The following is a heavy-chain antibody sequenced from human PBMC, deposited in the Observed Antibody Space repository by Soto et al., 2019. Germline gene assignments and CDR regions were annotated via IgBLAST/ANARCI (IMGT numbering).Heavy chain of an antibody. CDR3: ARYRTKVPVAFDV. V-gene: IGHV1-8*01. J-gene: IGHJ3*01. D-gene: IGHD3-16*02. CDR1: GLAFPIDD. Sequence: QVQLVQSGAEVKKPGASVQVSCKASGLAFPIDDIIWVRQTIGQGLEFMGWMNPSGRNTGYTQKFQGRATFTWNTPTNTAYMDLSGLRSEDTAGYYCARYRTKVPVAFDVWGQGTMVTVSS. CDR2: MNPSGRNT.